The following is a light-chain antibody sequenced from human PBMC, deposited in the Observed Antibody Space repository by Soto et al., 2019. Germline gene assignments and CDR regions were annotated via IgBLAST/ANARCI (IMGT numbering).Light chain of an antibody. CDR1: QSVSSSY. V-gene: IGKV3D-20*02. CDR3: QQRSSWPLT. J-gene: IGKJ5*01. CDR2: GAS. Sequence: EIVLTQSPDTLSLSPGERATLSCRASQSVSSSYLAWYQQKPGQAPRLLIYGASSRATGIPARFSGSGSGTDFTLTISSLEPEDFAVYYCQQRSSWPLTFGQGTRLEIK.